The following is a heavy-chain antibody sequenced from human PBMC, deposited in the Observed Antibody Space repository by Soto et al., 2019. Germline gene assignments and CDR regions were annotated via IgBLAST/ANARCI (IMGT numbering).Heavy chain of an antibody. Sequence: GGSLSLSCAASGFTFSSYAFNWVRKAPGKGLERVSTISDSGGSTYYADSVKGRFTISIDNSKNTLSLQMNSLRAEDTAVYYCARVPGTARLGRVCFDPWGPGTLVTVSS. CDR2: ISDSGGST. J-gene: IGHJ5*02. D-gene: IGHD6-6*01. V-gene: IGHV3-23*01. CDR1: GFTFSSYA. CDR3: ARVPGTARLGRVCFDP.